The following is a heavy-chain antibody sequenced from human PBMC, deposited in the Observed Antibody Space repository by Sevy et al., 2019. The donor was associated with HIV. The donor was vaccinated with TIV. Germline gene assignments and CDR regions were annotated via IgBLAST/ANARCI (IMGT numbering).Heavy chain of an antibody. CDR3: TTDLRRDGYNFRGY. CDR1: GFTFSNAW. D-gene: IGHD5-12*01. V-gene: IGHV3-15*01. J-gene: IGHJ4*02. CDR2: IKSKTDGGTT. Sequence: GGSLRLSCAASGFTFSNAWMSWVRQAPGKGLEWVGHIKSKTDGGTTDYAAPVKGRFTISRDDSKNTLYLQMNSLKTEDTAVYYCTTDLRRDGYNFRGYWGQGTLVTVSS.